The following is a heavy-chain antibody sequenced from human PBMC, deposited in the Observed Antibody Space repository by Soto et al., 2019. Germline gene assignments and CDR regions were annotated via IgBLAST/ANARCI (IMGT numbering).Heavy chain of an antibody. CDR1: GGSVSSDTHY. V-gene: IGHV4-61*01. CDR2: IYSSGST. Sequence: SETLSLTCTVSGGSVSSDTHYWSWIRQPPGKRLEWMGFIYSSGSTNYNPSLKSRVTMSVDTSKNQFSLKLSSVIVSDTAVYHCARFVRSCSGTTCYTRADVWGQATTVTVSS. J-gene: IGHJ6*02. CDR3: ARFVRSCSGTTCYTRADV. D-gene: IGHD2-2*02.